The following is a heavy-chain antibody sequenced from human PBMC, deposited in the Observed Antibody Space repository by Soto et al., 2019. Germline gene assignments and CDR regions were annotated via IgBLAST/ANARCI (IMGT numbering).Heavy chain of an antibody. V-gene: IGHV4-34*01. J-gene: IGHJ4*02. Sequence: SETLSLTCAVYGGSFSGYYWSWIRQPPGKGLEWIGEINHSGSTNYNPSLKRRVTISVDTSKNQFSLKLSSVTAAATAVYYCASGPPAIRVHRYRSFDYWGQGTLVTVSS. CDR2: INHSGST. CDR3: ASGPPAIRVHRYRSFDY. D-gene: IGHD2-2*01. CDR1: GGSFSGYY.